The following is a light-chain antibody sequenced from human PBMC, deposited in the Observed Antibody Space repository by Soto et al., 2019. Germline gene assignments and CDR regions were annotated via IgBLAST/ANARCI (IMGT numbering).Light chain of an antibody. Sequence: EIVLTQSPATLSLSPGERATISCRASQSVSSCLAWYQQKPGQAPRLLIYDASNRATGIPARFSGSGSGTDFTLTISSLEPEDFAVYYCQQRSNWPRTFGQGTKVDIK. CDR1: QSVSSC. CDR3: QQRSNWPRT. J-gene: IGKJ1*01. CDR2: DAS. V-gene: IGKV3-11*01.